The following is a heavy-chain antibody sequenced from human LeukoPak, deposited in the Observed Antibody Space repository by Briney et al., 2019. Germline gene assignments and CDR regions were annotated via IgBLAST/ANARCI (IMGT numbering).Heavy chain of an antibody. CDR3: ARGKDTVVTPYHFDY. V-gene: IGHV3-21*01. Sequence: GRSLRLSCAASGFTFNSYSMNWVSHAPGKGLEWVSSISSSGNYIYYADSVKGRFTISRDNAKNSLYLQMNSLRDEDTAVYYCARGKDTVVTPYHFDYWGQGTLVTVSS. J-gene: IGHJ4*02. CDR1: GFTFNSYS. CDR2: ISSSGNYI. D-gene: IGHD4-23*01.